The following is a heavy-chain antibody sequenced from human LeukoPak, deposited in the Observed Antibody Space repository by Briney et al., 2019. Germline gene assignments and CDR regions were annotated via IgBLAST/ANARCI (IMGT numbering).Heavy chain of an antibody. J-gene: IGHJ4*02. D-gene: IGHD3-22*01. CDR2: IWYDGSNK. CDR1: GFTFSSYG. Sequence: GGSLRLSCAASGFTFSSYGMHWVRQAPGKGLEWVAVIWYDGSNKYYADSVKGRFTISRDNSKNTLYLQMNSLRAEDTAVYYCASQDSSSYYLDYWGQGTLVTVSS. V-gene: IGHV3-33*08. CDR3: ASQDSSSYYLDY.